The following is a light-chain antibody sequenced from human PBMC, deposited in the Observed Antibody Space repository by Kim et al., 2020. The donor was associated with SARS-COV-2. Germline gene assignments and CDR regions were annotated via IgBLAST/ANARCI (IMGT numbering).Light chain of an antibody. CDR1: QDIANS. CDR3: QKYNSAPWT. J-gene: IGKJ1*01. CDR2: AAS. Sequence: ASVGDRVTITCRASQDIANSLAWYQQKPGKVPQVLIYAASTLQSGVPSRFSGSGSGTEFTLTIDSLQTEDVATYYCQKYNSAPWTFGPGTKVDIK. V-gene: IGKV1-27*01.